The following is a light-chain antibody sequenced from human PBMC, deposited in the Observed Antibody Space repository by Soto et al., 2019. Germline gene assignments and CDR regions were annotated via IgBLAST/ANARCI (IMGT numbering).Light chain of an antibody. CDR2: KAS. V-gene: IGKV1-5*03. J-gene: IGKJ1*01. Sequence: DIQMTQSPSSLSASVGDRVTITCQASQDINKNLIWYQQKPGKAPKLLIYKASTLKSGVPSRFSGSGSGTEFTLTISSLQPDDFATYYCQHYNSYSEAFGQGTKVDI. CDR3: QHYNSYSEA. CDR1: QDINKN.